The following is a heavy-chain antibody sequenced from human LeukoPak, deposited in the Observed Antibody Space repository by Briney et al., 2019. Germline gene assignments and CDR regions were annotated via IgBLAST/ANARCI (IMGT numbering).Heavy chain of an antibody. D-gene: IGHD5-18*01. CDR2: ISYDGSNK. J-gene: IGHJ4*02. CDR3: AKDTAMVFGYFDY. Sequence: GGSLRLSCAASGFTFSMSGMHWVRQAPGKGLEWVAVISYDGSNKYYADSVKGRFTISRDNSKNTLNLQMNSLRAEDTAVYYCAKDTAMVFGYFDYWGQGTLVTVSS. CDR1: GFTFSMSG. V-gene: IGHV3-30*18.